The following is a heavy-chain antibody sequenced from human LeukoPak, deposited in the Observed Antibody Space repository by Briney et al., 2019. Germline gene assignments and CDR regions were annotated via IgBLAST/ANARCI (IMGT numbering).Heavy chain of an antibody. J-gene: IGHJ4*02. CDR3: ATFGRVYDSSGYYG. D-gene: IGHD3-22*01. CDR1: GYTLTELS. Sequence: ASVKVSCKVSGYTLTELSMHWVRQAPGKGLEWVGGFDPEDGETIYAQKFQGRVTMTEDTSTDTAYMELSSLRSEDTAVYYCATFGRVYDSSGYYGWGQGTLVTVSS. CDR2: FDPEDGET. V-gene: IGHV1-24*01.